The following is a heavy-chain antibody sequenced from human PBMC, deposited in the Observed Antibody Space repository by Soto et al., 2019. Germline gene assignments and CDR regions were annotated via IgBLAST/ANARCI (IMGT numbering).Heavy chain of an antibody. Sequence: SVKVSCKASGGTXSSYTISWVRQAPGQGLEWMGRIIPILGIANYAQKFQGRVTITADKSTSTAYMELSSLKSEDTAVYYCVAQTGYYDYWGQGTLVTVSS. D-gene: IGHD3-9*01. V-gene: IGHV1-69*02. CDR3: VAQTGYYDY. CDR1: GGTXSSYT. J-gene: IGHJ4*02. CDR2: IIPILGIA.